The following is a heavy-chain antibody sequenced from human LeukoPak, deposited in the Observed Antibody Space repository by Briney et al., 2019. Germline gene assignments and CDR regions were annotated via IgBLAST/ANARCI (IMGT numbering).Heavy chain of an antibody. CDR1: GGSISSYF. D-gene: IGHD1-26*01. J-gene: IGHJ4*02. V-gene: IGHV4-4*07. CDR3: ARGERTYYDY. Sequence: PSVTLSLTCTVSGGSISSYFWSWIRQPAGKGLEWIGRIYISGSANYIPSLKSRVTMSVDTSKRQFSLKLRLVTAADTAVYFCARGERTYYDYWGQGTLVTVSS. CDR2: IYISGSA.